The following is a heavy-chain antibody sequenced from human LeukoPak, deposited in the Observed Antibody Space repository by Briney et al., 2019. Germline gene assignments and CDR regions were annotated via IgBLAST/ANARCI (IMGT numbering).Heavy chain of an antibody. D-gene: IGHD2/OR15-2a*01. J-gene: IGHJ4*02. CDR2: ISDIGSI. CDR3: AGHHPRNTVDF. Sequence: PSGTLSLTCTVSGGSISSYYWGWIRQPPGKGLEWIAYISDIGSINYNPSLKSRVTISLDTSKNQFSLKLSSVTAADTAVYYCAGHHPRNTVDFWGQGTLVTVSS. CDR1: GGSISSYY. V-gene: IGHV4-59*08.